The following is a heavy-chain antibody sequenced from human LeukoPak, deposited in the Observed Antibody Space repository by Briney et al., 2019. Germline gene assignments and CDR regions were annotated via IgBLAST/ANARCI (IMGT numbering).Heavy chain of an antibody. Sequence: GGSLRLSCAASGFTVSNNYMNWVRQAPGKELEWVSVIYSGGSTYYADSVKGRFTISRDNSKNTLYLQMNSLRAEDTAMYYCARDEPSKDYSNYYGMDVWGQGTTVTVSS. CDR2: IYSGGST. D-gene: IGHD4-11*01. CDR3: ARDEPSKDYSNYYGMDV. J-gene: IGHJ6*02. CDR1: GFTVSNNY. V-gene: IGHV3-53*01.